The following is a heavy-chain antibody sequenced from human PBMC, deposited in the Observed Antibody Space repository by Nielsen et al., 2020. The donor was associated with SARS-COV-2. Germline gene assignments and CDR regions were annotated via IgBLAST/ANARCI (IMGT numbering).Heavy chain of an antibody. J-gene: IGHJ3*02. CDR3: ARGGRITFGGADDAFDI. CDR2: IYHSGRT. CDR1: GGSISSVGYS. V-gene: IGHV4-30-2*01. Sequence: SQTLSLTCAVSGGSISSVGYSWSWIRQPPGKGLEWIGYIYHSGRTYYNPSLKSRVTISVDRSKNQFSLKLSSVTAADTAVYYCARGGRITFGGADDAFDIWGKGTMVTVSS. D-gene: IGHD3-16*01.